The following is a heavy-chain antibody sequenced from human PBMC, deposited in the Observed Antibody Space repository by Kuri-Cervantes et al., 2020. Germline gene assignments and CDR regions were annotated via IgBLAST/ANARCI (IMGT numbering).Heavy chain of an antibody. CDR1: GYSISSGYY. J-gene: IGHJ5*02. V-gene: IGHV4-38-2*01. CDR2: IYHSGST. CDR3: ARFLAATNWFDP. D-gene: IGHD2-15*01. Sequence: SQTLSLTCAVSGYSISSGYYWGWIRQPPGKGLEWIGSIYHSGSTYYNPSLKSRVTISVDTSKNQFSLQLSSVTAADTAVYYCARFLAATNWFDPWGQGTLVTVSS.